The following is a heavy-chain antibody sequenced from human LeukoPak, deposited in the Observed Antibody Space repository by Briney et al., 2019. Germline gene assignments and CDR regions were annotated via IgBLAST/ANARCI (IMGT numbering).Heavy chain of an antibody. V-gene: IGHV4-59*01. J-gene: IGHJ4*02. CDR1: GGSISSYY. CDR3: ARVDGDGYNIPDY. Sequence: NPSETLSLTCSVSGGSISSYYWSWIRQPPGKGLEWIGYIYYSGSTNYNPSLKSRVTISVDTSKNQFSLKLSSVTAADTAVYYCARVDGDGYNIPDYWGQGTLVTVSS. D-gene: IGHD5-24*01. CDR2: IYYSGST.